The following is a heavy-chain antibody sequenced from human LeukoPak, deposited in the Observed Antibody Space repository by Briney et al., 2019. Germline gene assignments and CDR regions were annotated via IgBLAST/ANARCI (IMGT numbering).Heavy chain of an antibody. Sequence: GGSLRLSCAASGFTFSSNWMHWVRQAPRKGLVCVSRINSDGSNKGYADSVKGQFTISRDNAKNTLYLQMNSLRAEDTAVYYCTSGYSSSFWGQGTLVTVSS. J-gene: IGHJ4*02. CDR3: TSGYSSSF. CDR1: GFTFSSNW. D-gene: IGHD6-13*01. CDR2: INSDGSNK. V-gene: IGHV3-74*01.